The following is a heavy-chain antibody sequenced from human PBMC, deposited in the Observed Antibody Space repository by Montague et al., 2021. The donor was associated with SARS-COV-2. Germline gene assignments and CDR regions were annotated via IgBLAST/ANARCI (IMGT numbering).Heavy chain of an antibody. D-gene: IGHD3-22*01. V-gene: IGHV4-59*01. CDR2: ICFNGSA. Sequence: SETLSLTCTVSGGSLSRSDWYWTCLPPRHGLEWIGVICFNGSANTNPSFKRRVAIPVDTSTNEISLKLKSVTAADTAVYYCARDVPYDTLGPWGQGTLVTVSS. J-gene: IGHJ5*02. CDR3: ARDVPYDTLGP. CDR1: GGSLSRSD.